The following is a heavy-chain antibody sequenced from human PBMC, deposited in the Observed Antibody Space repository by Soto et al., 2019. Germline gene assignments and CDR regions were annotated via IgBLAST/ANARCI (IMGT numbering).Heavy chain of an antibody. D-gene: IGHD2-2*01. Sequence: QVQLVQSGAEVKKPGSSVKVSCKASGGTFSSYAISWVRQAPGQGLEWMGGIIPIFGTANYAQKFQGRVTITADESPSTAYMEMSSLRSEVTAVYYCGGDGLRQIAPIYAWCAPWGQGTLVTVSS. J-gene: IGHJ5*02. CDR1: GGTFSSYA. CDR3: GGDGLRQIAPIYAWCAP. CDR2: IIPIFGTA. V-gene: IGHV1-69*01.